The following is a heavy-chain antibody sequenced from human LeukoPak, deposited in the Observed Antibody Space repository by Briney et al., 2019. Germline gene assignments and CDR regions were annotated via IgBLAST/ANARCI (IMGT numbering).Heavy chain of an antibody. J-gene: IGHJ2*01. CDR1: GFTVSSNY. V-gene: IGHV3-53*01. CDR3: ARSQGGTMSLRHFDL. CDR2: INSGGNA. D-gene: IGHD3-22*01. Sequence: GGSLRLSCAASGFTVSSNYMNWVRQAPGKGLEWVSVINSGGNAYYSDSVKGRFTISRDNSKNMLFLQMNSLRAEDTAVYYCARSQGGTMSLRHFDLWGRGTLVTVSS.